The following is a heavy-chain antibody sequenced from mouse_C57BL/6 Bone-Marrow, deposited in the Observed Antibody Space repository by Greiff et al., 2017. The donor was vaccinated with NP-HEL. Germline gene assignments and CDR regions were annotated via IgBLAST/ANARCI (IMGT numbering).Heavy chain of an antibody. Sequence: EVQLQQSGPELVKPGASVKISCKASGYTFTDYYMNWVKQSHGKSLEWIGDINPNNGGNSSNQKFTGKATLTVDKSSSTAYMELRSLTSEDSAVYYCARATYYDYDGAMDFWGQGTSVTVSS. CDR2: INPNNGGN. V-gene: IGHV1-26*01. D-gene: IGHD2-4*01. CDR1: GYTFTDYY. J-gene: IGHJ4*01. CDR3: ARATYYDYDGAMDF.